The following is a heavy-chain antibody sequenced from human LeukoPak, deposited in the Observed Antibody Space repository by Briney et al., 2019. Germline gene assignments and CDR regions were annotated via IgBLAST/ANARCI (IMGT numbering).Heavy chain of an antibody. J-gene: IGHJ4*02. Sequence: SETLSLTCTASGGSISSSSYYWGWIRQPPGKGLEWIGSIYYSGSTYYNPSLKSRVTISVDTSNNQFSLKLSSVTAADTAVYYCARQNYSSAFYYFDYWGQGTLVTVSS. D-gene: IGHD6-19*01. CDR3: ARQNYSSAFYYFDY. CDR2: IYYSGST. V-gene: IGHV4-39*01. CDR1: GGSISSSSYY.